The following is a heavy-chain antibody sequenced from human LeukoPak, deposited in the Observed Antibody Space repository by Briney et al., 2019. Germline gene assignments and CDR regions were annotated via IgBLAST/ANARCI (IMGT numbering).Heavy chain of an antibody. CDR2: MNPNSGNT. Sequence: ASVKVSCKASGYTFTSYDINWVRQATGQGLEWTGWMNPNSGNTGYAQKFQGRVTMTRNTSISTAYMELSSLRSEDTAVYYCARVMDYDFWSGYYNYYGMDVWGQGTTVTVSS. J-gene: IGHJ6*02. CDR1: GYTFTSYD. D-gene: IGHD3-3*01. V-gene: IGHV1-8*01. CDR3: ARVMDYDFWSGYYNYYGMDV.